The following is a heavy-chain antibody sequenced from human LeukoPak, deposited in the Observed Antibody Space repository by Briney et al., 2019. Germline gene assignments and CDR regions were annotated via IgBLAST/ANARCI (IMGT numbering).Heavy chain of an antibody. Sequence: GGSLRLSCAASGFTFSSYSMNWVRQAPGKGPEWVSSISSSSSYIYYADSVKGRFTISRDNAKNSLYLQMNSLRAEDTAVYYCASKDFWSGYRHWGQGTLVTVSS. CDR2: ISSSSSYI. CDR1: GFTFSSYS. D-gene: IGHD3-3*01. CDR3: ASKDFWSGYRH. J-gene: IGHJ4*02. V-gene: IGHV3-21*01.